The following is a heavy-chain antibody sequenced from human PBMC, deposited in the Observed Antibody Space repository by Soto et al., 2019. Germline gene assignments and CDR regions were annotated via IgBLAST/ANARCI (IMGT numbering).Heavy chain of an antibody. Sequence: GGSLRLSCAASGFTFDDYTMHWVRQAPGKGLEWVSLISWDGGSTYYADSVKGRFTISRDNSKNSLYLQMNSLRTEDTALYYCAKDISTEHGYFDYWGQGTLVTVSS. CDR3: AKDISTEHGYFDY. CDR1: GFTFDDYT. CDR2: ISWDGGST. V-gene: IGHV3-43*01. J-gene: IGHJ4*02. D-gene: IGHD2-2*01.